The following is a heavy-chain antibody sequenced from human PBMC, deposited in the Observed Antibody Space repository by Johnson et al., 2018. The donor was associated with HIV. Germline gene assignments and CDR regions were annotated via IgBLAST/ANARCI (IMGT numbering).Heavy chain of an antibody. J-gene: IGHJ3*02. D-gene: IGHD3-16*01. CDR3: ARAGDYDAFDI. CDR2: IYSGGST. Sequence: VHLVESGGGLIQPGGSLRLSCAASGFTVSSNYMSWVRQAPGKGLEWVSVIYSGGSTYYADSVQGRFTISRDNSKNTLYLQMNSLRAEDTAVYYCARAGDYDAFDIWGKGTMVTVSS. CDR1: GFTVSSNY. V-gene: IGHV3-53*01.